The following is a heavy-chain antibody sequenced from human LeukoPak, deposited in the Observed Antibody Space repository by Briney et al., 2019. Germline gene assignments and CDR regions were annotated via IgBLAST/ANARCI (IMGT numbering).Heavy chain of an antibody. Sequence: PSETLSLTCAVYGGSFSGYYWSWIRQPPGKGLEWIGEINHSGSTNYNPSLKSRVTISVDTSKNQFSLKLSSVTAADTAVYYCARGLLDSFWSGYYGFDYWGQGTRVTVSS. CDR3: ARGLLDSFWSGYYGFDY. CDR1: GGSFSGYY. D-gene: IGHD3-3*01. J-gene: IGHJ4*02. CDR2: INHSGST. V-gene: IGHV4-34*01.